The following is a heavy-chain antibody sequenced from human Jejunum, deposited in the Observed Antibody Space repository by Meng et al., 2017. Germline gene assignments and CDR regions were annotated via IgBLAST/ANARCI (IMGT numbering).Heavy chain of an antibody. D-gene: IGHD2-2*01. CDR2: INWNGGST. V-gene: IGHV3-20*04. Sequence: GVLKISCSASGFTFVDYGMSWVRQAPGKGLEWVSGINWNGGSTDYADFVKGRFTVSRDNAKSSLFLQMNRLRAEDTAFYYCARDLVGLAGQHLPDYWGQGTLVTVSS. CDR1: GFTFVDYG. CDR3: ARDLVGLAGQHLPDY. J-gene: IGHJ4*02.